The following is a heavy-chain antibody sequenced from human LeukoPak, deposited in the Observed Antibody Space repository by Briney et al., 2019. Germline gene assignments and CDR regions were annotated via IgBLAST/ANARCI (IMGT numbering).Heavy chain of an antibody. V-gene: IGHV4-34*01. CDR2: INHSGST. J-gene: IGHJ6*04. CDR1: GGSFSGYY. Sequence: SETLSLTCAVYGGSFSGYYWSWIRQPPGKGLEWIGEINHSGSTNYNPSLKSRVTISVDTSKNQFSLKLSSVTAADTAVYYCARDRERYCSSTSCYRMDVWGKGTTVTVSS. CDR3: ARDRERYCSSTSCYRMDV. D-gene: IGHD2-2*02.